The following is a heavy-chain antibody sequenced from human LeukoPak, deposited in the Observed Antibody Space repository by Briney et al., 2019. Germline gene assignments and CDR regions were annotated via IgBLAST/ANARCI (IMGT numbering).Heavy chain of an antibody. CDR1: GFTFSSYA. CDR2: ISWNSGSI. V-gene: IGHV3-9*01. J-gene: IGHJ4*02. Sequence: GGSLRLSCAASGFTFSSYAMSWVRQDPGTGLEWVSGISWNSGSIGYADSVKGRFTISRDNAKNSLYLQTNSLRAEDTALYYCAKDISEVGATTSFDYWGQGTLVTVSS. D-gene: IGHD1-26*01. CDR3: AKDISEVGATTSFDY.